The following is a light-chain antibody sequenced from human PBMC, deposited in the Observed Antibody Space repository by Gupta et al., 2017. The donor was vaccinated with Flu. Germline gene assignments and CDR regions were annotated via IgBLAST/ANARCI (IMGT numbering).Light chain of an antibody. CDR2: SDN. CDR1: SSNIGSNN. J-gene: IGLJ3*02. CDR3: AAWDDSLNAWV. V-gene: IGLV1-44*01. Sequence: QSVVTPPPSASGTPGQRVTISCSGSSSNIGSNNVNWYQHLPGTAPKFLIHSDNQRPSGVPDRFSGSKSGTSASLAISGLQSEDEADYYCAAWDDSLNAWVFGGGTKLTVL.